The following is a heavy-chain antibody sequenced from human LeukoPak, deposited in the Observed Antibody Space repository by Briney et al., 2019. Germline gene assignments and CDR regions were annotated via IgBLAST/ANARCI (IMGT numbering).Heavy chain of an antibody. V-gene: IGHV4-39*07. CDR1: GGSISSSSYY. Sequence: SSETLSLTCTVSGGSISSSSYYWGWIRQPPGKGLEWIGSIYYSGSTYYNPSLKSRVTISVDTSKNQFSLKLSSVTAADTAVYYCARDSLIVVVVAATLDPQYYYYGMDVWGQGTTVTVSS. J-gene: IGHJ6*02. D-gene: IGHD2-15*01. CDR2: IYYSGST. CDR3: ARDSLIVVVVAATLDPQYYYYGMDV.